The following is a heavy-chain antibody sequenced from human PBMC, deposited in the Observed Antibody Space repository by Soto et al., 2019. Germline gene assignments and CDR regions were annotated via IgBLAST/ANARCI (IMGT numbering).Heavy chain of an antibody. CDR3: ARGCSGGSCYSY. V-gene: IGHV3-64*01. Sequence: GGPLRLSCAASGFTFSSYAMHWVRQAPGKGLEYVSAISSNGGSTYYANSVKGRFTISRDNSKNTLYLQMGSLRAEDMAVYYCARGCSGGSCYSYWGQGTLVTVSS. J-gene: IGHJ4*02. CDR2: ISSNGGST. CDR1: GFTFSSYA. D-gene: IGHD2-15*01.